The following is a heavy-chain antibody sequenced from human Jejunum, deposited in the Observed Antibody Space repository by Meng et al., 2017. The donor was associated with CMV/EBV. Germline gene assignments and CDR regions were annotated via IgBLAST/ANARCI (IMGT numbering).Heavy chain of an antibody. Sequence: NTYARTWVRQAPGKGLEWVSAISGSGGSTYYADSVPPRFTISRDNSKNTLYLQMNSLRAEDTAVYYCANTYYYGSGSYTPYALDVWGQGTTVTVSS. J-gene: IGHJ6*02. CDR1: NTYA. V-gene: IGHV3-23*01. CDR3: ANTYYYGSGSYTPYALDV. D-gene: IGHD3-10*01. CDR2: ISGSGGST.